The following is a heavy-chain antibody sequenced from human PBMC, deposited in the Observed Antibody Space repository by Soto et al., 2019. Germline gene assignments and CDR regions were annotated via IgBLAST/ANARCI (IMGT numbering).Heavy chain of an antibody. D-gene: IGHD2-2*02. V-gene: IGHV3-33*01. Sequence: SLRLSCAASGFTFSSYGMHWVRQAPGKGLEWVAVIWYDGSNKYYADSVKGRFTISRDNSKSTLYLQMNSLRAEDTAIYYCAIDQKYSISNSCYIVSRGQGIPISVSP. J-gene: IGHJ5*01. CDR3: AIDQKYSISNSCYIVS. CDR2: IWYDGSNK. CDR1: GFTFSSYG.